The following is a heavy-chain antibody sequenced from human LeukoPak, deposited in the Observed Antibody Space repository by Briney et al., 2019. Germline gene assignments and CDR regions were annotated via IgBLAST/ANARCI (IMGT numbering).Heavy chain of an antibody. CDR2: IYYSGST. CDR1: GGSISSGGYY. J-gene: IGHJ6*03. Sequence: SETLSLTCTVSGGSISSGGYYWSWIRQHPGKGLEWIGYIYYSGSTYYNPSLKSRVTISVDTSKNQFSLKLSSVTAADTAVYYCARGIIVVVPAAPGHYYMDVWGKGTTVTVSS. V-gene: IGHV4-31*03. D-gene: IGHD2-2*01. CDR3: ARGIIVVVPAAPGHYYMDV.